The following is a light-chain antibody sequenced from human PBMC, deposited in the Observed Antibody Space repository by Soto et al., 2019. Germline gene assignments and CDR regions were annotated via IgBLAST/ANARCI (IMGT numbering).Light chain of an antibody. CDR2: EGN. CDR1: RNDIGTYNL. CDR3: CSYTDGSSLL. V-gene: IGLV2-23*01. Sequence: QSALTQPASVSESPGQSISISCGGGRNDIGTYNLVSWYQQHPGKAPKLINYEGNKRPSGVSNRFSGSRSGNTASLTISGLQAEDEADYYCCSYTDGSSLLFGGGTKVTVL. J-gene: IGLJ3*02.